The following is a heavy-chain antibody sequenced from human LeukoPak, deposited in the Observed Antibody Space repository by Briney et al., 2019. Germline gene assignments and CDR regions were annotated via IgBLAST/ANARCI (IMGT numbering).Heavy chain of an antibody. CDR3: ARVHYGSGSYYRSGGAFDI. D-gene: IGHD3-10*01. J-gene: IGHJ3*02. CDR2: IYHSGST. Sequence: PSETLSLTCTVSGYSISSGYYWGWIRQPPGKGLEWIGSIYHSGSTYYNPSLKSRVTISVDTSKNQFSLKLSSVTAADTAVYYCARVHYGSGSYYRSGGAFDIWGQGTMVTVSS. CDR1: GYSISSGYY. V-gene: IGHV4-38-2*02.